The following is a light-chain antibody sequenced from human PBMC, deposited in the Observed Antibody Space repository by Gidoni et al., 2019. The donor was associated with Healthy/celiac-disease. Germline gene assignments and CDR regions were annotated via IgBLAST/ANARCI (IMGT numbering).Light chain of an antibody. CDR2: AAS. CDR3: QQYYSYPLT. J-gene: IGKJ4*01. V-gene: IGKV1-8*01. Sequence: IRTTQSPSSFSASTGDRVTITCRASQGISSYLAWYQQKPGKAPKLLIYAASTLQSGVPSRFSGSGSGTDFTLTISCLQSEDFATYYCQQYYSYPLTFGGGTKVEIK. CDR1: QGISSY.